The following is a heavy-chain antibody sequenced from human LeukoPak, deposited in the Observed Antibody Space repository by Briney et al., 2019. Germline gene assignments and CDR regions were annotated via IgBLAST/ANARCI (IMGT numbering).Heavy chain of an antibody. CDR2: ISSSSSYI. J-gene: IGHJ4*02. Sequence: SGGSLRLSCAASGFTFSSYSMNWVRQAPGKGLEWVSSISSSSSYIYYADSVKGRFTISRDNAKNSLYLQMNSLRAEDTAVYYCARGGSSSYPFDYWGQGTLVTVSS. CDR3: ARGGSSSYPFDY. V-gene: IGHV3-21*01. D-gene: IGHD2-2*01. CDR1: GFTFSSYS.